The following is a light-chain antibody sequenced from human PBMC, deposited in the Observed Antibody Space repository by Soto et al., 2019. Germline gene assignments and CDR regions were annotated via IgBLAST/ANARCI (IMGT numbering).Light chain of an antibody. CDR2: GNS. CDR3: QSYDISLSGHVV. V-gene: IGLV1-40*01. J-gene: IGLJ2*01. CDR1: SSNIGAGYD. Sequence: QSVLTPPPSVSGAPGQRVTISCTGSSSNIGAGYDVHWYQQLPGTDPKLLIYGNSNRPSGVPDRFSGSKSGTSASLAITGLQAEDEADYYCQSYDISLSGHVVFGGGTKVTVL.